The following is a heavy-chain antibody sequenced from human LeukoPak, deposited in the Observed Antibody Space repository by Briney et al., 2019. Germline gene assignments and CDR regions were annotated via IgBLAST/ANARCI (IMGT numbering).Heavy chain of an antibody. D-gene: IGHD3-9*01. Sequence: ASVKVSCKASGYTFTGYYMHWVRQAPGQGLEWMGWINPNSGGTNYAQKFQGRVTMTRDTSISTAYMELSRLRSDDTAVYYCARPRHYDILTGYYNEGLDYWGQGTLVTVSS. CDR3: ARPRHYDILTGYYNEGLDY. CDR1: GYTFTGYY. CDR2: INPNSGGT. V-gene: IGHV1-2*02. J-gene: IGHJ4*02.